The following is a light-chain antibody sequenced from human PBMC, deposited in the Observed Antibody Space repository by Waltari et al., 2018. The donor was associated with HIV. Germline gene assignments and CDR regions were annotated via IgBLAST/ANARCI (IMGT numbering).Light chain of an antibody. CDR3: QQYDHSPLFT. J-gene: IGKJ3*01. Sequence: EIVLTQSPGTLSLSPGERATISCRASQSISRTYLAWYQQKPGQAPRLLIYGASSRVTGIPDRFSGSGSGTDFTLTISRLEPEDFAVYFCQQYDHSPLFTFGPGTKVDIK. CDR2: GAS. CDR1: QSISRTY. V-gene: IGKV3-20*01.